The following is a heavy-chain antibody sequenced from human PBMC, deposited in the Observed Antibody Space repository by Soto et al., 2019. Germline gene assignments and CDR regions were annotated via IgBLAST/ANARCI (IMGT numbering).Heavy chain of an antibody. Sequence: SETLSLTCTVSGDSMSRHYWSWIRQPPGKGLEWIGYIYYSGSTNYNPSLKSRVTISVDTSKNQFSLKLSSVTAADTAVYYCARERVLRLRGGYYYYMDVWGKGTTVTVSS. CDR1: GDSMSRHY. D-gene: IGHD3-16*01. V-gene: IGHV4-59*11. CDR2: IYYSGST. J-gene: IGHJ6*03. CDR3: ARERVLRLRGGYYYYMDV.